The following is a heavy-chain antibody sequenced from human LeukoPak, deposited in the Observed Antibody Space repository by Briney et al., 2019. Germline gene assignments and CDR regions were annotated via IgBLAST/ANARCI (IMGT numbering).Heavy chain of an antibody. D-gene: IGHD5-18*01. CDR1: GFTLSSYW. J-gene: IGHJ4*02. V-gene: IGHV3-7*03. Sequence: GGSLRLSCAASGFTLSSYWMSWVRQAPGKGLEWVANIKQDGSEKYYVDSVKGRFTISRDNSKNTLYLQMNSLRAEDTAVYYCAKGMGYSYGFFDYWGQGTLVTVSS. CDR3: AKGMGYSYGFFDY. CDR2: IKQDGSEK.